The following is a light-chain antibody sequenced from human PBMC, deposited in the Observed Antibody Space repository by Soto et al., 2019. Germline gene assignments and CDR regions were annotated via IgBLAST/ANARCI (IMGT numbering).Light chain of an antibody. J-gene: IGKJ1*01. Sequence: DLPMTQSSSSPCAPVGHILTITCRGSQSISTWFAWYQQRPGKAPKLLVYDAPSLESGVPSRFGGSGSGTEFTLTIRSMQPDDFAIYYCQQYINYPWTFGQGTKVDIK. CDR3: QQYINYPWT. CDR1: QSISTW. V-gene: IGKV1-5*01. CDR2: DAP.